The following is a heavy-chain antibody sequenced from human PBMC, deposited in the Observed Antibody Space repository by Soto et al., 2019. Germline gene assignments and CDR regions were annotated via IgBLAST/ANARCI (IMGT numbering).Heavy chain of an antibody. CDR2: ISPYSGHT. CDR1: GYTFTSYG. J-gene: IGHJ6*02. D-gene: IGHD2-8*01. Sequence: QGQLVQSGGEVTKPGASVKVSCNSSGYTFTSYGISWVRQAPGQGLEWMGWISPYSGHTKESQKVQGRVTLTTETSTGTAYMELTSLASDDTAFYYCARDRCTTAKCYTHHLDVWGQGTTVIVSS. CDR3: ARDRCTTAKCYTHHLDV. V-gene: IGHV1-18*04.